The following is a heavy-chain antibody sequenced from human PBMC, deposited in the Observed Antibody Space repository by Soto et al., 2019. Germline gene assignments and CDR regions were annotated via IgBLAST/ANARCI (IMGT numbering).Heavy chain of an antibody. D-gene: IGHD3-9*01. J-gene: IGHJ3*02. V-gene: IGHV4-39*07. CDR3: AREERYFDWPSAFDI. Sequence: SETLSLTCTVSGGSISSSSYYWGWIRQPPGKGLEWIGSIYYSGSTYYNPSLKSRVTISVDTSKNQFSLKLSSVTAADTAVYYCAREERYFDWPSAFDIWGQGTMVTVSS. CDR2: IYYSGST. CDR1: GGSISSSSYY.